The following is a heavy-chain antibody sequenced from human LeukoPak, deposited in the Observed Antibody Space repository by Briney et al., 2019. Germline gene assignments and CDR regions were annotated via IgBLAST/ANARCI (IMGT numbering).Heavy chain of an antibody. J-gene: IGHJ4*02. CDR1: GFTFSSYS. CDR2: ISSSSSYI. CDR3: ARGGAAAGIPFDY. Sequence: GGSLRLSCAASGFTFSSYSMNWVRQAAGKGLEWVSSISSSSSYIYYADSVKGRFTISRDNAKNSLYLQMNSLRAEDTAVYYCARGGAAAGIPFDYGGQGPLTTVSA. V-gene: IGHV3-21*01. D-gene: IGHD6-13*01.